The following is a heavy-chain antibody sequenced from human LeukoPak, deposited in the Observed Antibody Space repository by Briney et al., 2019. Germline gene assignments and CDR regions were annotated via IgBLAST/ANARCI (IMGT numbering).Heavy chain of an antibody. D-gene: IGHD3-3*01. J-gene: IGHJ5*02. CDR2: ISAYNGNT. Sequence: ASVKVSCTASGYTFTSYGISWVRQAPGQGLEWMGWISAYNGNTNYSQKLQGRVTMTTDTSTSTAYMELRSLVSDDTAVYYCARDFVTIFGLDPWGQGTMVTVSS. V-gene: IGHV1-18*01. CDR3: ARDFVTIFGLDP. CDR1: GYTFTSYG.